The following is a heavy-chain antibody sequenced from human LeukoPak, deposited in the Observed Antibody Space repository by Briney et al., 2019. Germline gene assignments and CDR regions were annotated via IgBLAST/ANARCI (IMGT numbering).Heavy chain of an antibody. CDR1: GFTFSDYY. V-gene: IGHV4-34*08. Sequence: GALRLSCAASGFTFSDYYMSWIRQPPGKGLEWIGEINHSGSTNYNPSLKSRVTISVDTSKNQFSLKLSSVTAADTAVYYCAKPGSGNWFDPWGQGTLVTVSS. J-gene: IGHJ5*02. CDR2: INHSGST. CDR3: AKPGSGNWFDP. D-gene: IGHD3-10*01.